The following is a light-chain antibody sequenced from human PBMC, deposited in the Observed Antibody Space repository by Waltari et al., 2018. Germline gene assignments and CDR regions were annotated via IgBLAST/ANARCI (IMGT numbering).Light chain of an antibody. CDR1: PSEVGTYHL. V-gene: IGLV2-23*01. CDR3: CSFAGRSTWV. J-gene: IGLJ1*01. CDR2: EAT. Sequence: QSALTPPASVSGSPGQSLAVSCPGRPSEVGTYHLFSWYQQHPGKAPKLIIHEATKRPSGVSNRFSGSKSGNMASLTISGLQAEDEAEYYCCSFAGRSTWVFGTGTKVTVL.